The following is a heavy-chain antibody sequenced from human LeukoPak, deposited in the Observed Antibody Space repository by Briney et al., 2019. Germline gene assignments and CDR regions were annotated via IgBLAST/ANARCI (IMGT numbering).Heavy chain of an antibody. D-gene: IGHD1-26*01. J-gene: IGHJ3*02. Sequence: GESLKISCKGSGYSFTSYWIGWVRQMPGKGLEWMGIIYPGDSDTRYSPSFQGQVTISADKSISTAYLQWSSLKASDTAMYYCASPGTSASYAGPLGVFDIWGQGTMVTVSS. CDR1: GYSFTSYW. CDR3: ASPGTSASYAGPLGVFDI. V-gene: IGHV5-51*01. CDR2: IYPGDSDT.